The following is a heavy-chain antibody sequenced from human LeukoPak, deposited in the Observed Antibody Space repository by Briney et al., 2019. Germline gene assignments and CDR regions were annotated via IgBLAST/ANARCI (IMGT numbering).Heavy chain of an antibody. Sequence: PGGSLRLSCAASAFTLSGYWMTWVRQAPGKGLELVANINRDGSEKHYVDSVKGRFTISRDNARNSLFLQMDSLGAEDTALYFCARDDGGRYSAGWYDAFDIWGPGTMVTVSS. CDR1: AFTLSGYW. D-gene: IGHD6-13*01. CDR3: ARDDGGRYSAGWYDAFDI. J-gene: IGHJ3*02. CDR2: INRDGSEK. V-gene: IGHV3-7*01.